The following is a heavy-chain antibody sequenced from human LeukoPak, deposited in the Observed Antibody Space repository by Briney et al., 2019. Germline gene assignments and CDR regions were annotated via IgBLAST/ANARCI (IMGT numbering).Heavy chain of an antibody. CDR1: GFTFSSYS. J-gene: IGHJ4*02. D-gene: IGHD3-9*01. V-gene: IGHV3-21*04. CDR3: ARVGLTGYPGNDDY. CDR2: ISSSSSYI. Sequence: PGGSLRLSCAASGFTFSSYSMNWVRQAPGKGLEWVSSISSSSSYIYYADSVKGRFTISRDNAKNSLYLQMNSLRAEDTAVYYCARVGLTGYPGNDDYWGQGTLVTVSS.